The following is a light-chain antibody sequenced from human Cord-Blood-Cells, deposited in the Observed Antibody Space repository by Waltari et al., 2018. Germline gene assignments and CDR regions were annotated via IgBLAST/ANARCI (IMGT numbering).Light chain of an antibody. J-gene: IGLJ3*02. CDR1: SSDVGGYNH. Sequence: QSALTQPASVSGSPGQSITISCTGTSSDVGGYNHVSWYQQHPGKAPKPMIYDVSKRPSGVSNRFSGSKSGNTASLTISGLQAEDEADYYCSSYTSSSTWVFGGGTKLTVL. CDR3: SSYTSSSTWV. V-gene: IGLV2-14*01. CDR2: DVS.